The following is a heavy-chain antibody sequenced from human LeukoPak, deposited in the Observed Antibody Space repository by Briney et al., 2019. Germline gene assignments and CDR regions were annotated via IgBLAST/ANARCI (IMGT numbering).Heavy chain of an antibody. D-gene: IGHD3-10*02. CDR1: GFTVSSNY. CDR3: AELGITMIGGV. J-gene: IGHJ6*04. CDR2: IYAGGST. V-gene: IGHV3-53*03. Sequence: GGSLRLSCAASGFTVSSNYMTWVRQTPGKGLEWVSVIYAGGSTYYADSVKGRFTISRDNAKNSLYLQMNSLRAEDTAVYYCAELGITMIGGVWGKGTTVTISS.